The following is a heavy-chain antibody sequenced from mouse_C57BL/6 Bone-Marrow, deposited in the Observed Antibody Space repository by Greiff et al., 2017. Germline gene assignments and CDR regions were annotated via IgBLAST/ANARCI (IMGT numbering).Heavy chain of an antibody. Sequence: VMLVESGPGLVQPSQSLSITCTVSGFSLTSYGVHWVRQPPGKGLEWLGVIWSGGSTDYNAAFISRLSISKDNSKSQVFFKMNSLQADDTAIYYCAKNTEWYFDVWGTGTTVTVSS. J-gene: IGHJ1*03. CDR3: AKNTEWYFDV. V-gene: IGHV2-4*01. CDR1: GFSLTSYG. CDR2: IWSGGST.